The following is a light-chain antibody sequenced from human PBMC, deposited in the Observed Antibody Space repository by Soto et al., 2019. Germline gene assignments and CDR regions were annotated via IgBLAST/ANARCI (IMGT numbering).Light chain of an antibody. V-gene: IGKV1-5*01. J-gene: IGKJ1*01. CDR3: QQYYYWPPWT. CDR1: QSISSW. Sequence: DIQMTPSPSTLSASVVDRVTITCRASQSISSWLAWYQQKPGKAPKLLIYDASSLESGVPSRFSGSGSGTEFTLTISSLQSEDFAVYYCQQYYYWPPWTFGQGTKVDIK. CDR2: DAS.